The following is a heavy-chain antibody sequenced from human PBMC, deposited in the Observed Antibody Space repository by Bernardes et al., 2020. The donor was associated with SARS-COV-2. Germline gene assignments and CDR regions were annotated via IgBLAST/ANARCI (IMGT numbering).Heavy chain of an antibody. J-gene: IGHJ4*02. V-gene: IGHV2-5*02. D-gene: IGHD5-18*01. CDR2: IYWDDDK. CDR3: AHRGMVWSGGYNYGDFDY. CDR1: GFSLSTNGVG. Sequence: PTLVKPTQTLTLTCTFSGFSLSTNGVGVGWLRQPPGKALEWLALIYWDDDKRYSPSLKSRLTITKDTSKNQVVLTMTNMDPVDTATYYCAHRGMVWSGGYNYGDFDYWGQGTLVTVSS.